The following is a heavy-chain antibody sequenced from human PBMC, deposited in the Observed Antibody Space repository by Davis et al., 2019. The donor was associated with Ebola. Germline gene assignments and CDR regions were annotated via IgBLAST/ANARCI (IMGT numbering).Heavy chain of an antibody. CDR1: GGSFSGYY. CDR2: INHSGST. Sequence: SETLSLTCAVYGGSFSGYYWSWIRQPPGKGLEWIGEINHSGSTNYNPSLKSRVTISVDTSKNQFSLKLSSVTAADTAVYYCARSTRGYSYGRYWYFDLWGRGTLVTVSS. J-gene: IGHJ2*01. D-gene: IGHD5-18*01. V-gene: IGHV4-34*01. CDR3: ARSTRGYSYGRYWYFDL.